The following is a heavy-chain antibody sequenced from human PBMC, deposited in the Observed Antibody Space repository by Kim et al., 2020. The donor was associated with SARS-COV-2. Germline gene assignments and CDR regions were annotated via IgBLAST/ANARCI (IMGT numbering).Heavy chain of an antibody. CDR1: GFTFTSSA. V-gene: IGHV1-58*02. Sequence: SVKVSCKASGFTFTSSAMQWVRQARGQRLEWIGWIVVGSGNTNYAQKFQERVTITRDMSTSTAYMELSSLRSEDTAVYYCAAEAAPGRNGMDVWGQGTTVTVSS. J-gene: IGHJ6*02. CDR3: AAEAAPGRNGMDV. CDR2: IVVGSGNT. D-gene: IGHD3-10*01.